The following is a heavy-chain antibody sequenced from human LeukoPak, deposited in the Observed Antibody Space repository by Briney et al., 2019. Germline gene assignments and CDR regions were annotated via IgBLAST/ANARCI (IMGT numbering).Heavy chain of an antibody. CDR2: ISGSGGST. V-gene: IGHV3-23*01. CDR1: GFTFSSYA. Sequence: GGSLRLSCAASGFTFSSYAMSWVRQAPGKGLEWGSAISGSGGSTYYADSVKGRFTISRDNSKNTLYLQMNSLKTEDTAVYYCTTGRVAAAGTYYYYYGMDVWGQGTTVTVSS. CDR3: TTGRVAAAGTYYYYYGMDV. J-gene: IGHJ6*02. D-gene: IGHD6-13*01.